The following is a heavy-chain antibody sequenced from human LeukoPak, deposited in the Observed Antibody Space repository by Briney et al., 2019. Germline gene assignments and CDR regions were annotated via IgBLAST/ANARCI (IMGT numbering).Heavy chain of an antibody. CDR3: ARHGRAYGDYVYYFDY. Sequence: GASLRFSCKGSGYSFTSYWISWVRQMPGKGLEWSGRSNPSDSYTNYSPSFQGHVTISADKSISTAYLQWSSLKASDTAMYYCARHGRAYGDYVYYFDYWGQGTLVTVSS. CDR1: GYSFTSYW. V-gene: IGHV5-10-1*01. CDR2: SNPSDSYT. J-gene: IGHJ4*02. D-gene: IGHD4-17*01.